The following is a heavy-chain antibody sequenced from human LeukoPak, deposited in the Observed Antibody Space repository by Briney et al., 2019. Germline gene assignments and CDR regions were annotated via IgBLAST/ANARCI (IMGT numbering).Heavy chain of an antibody. CDR2: LYSDGNT. D-gene: IGHD1-14*01. J-gene: IGHJ4*02. CDR1: GITFSNPW. Sequence: GGSLRLSCAASGITFSNPWMNWVRQAPGTGLEWVSVLYSDGNTKYADSVQGRFTISRDNSKNTLYLEMNSLSPDDTAVYYCARGVEPLAANTLSYWGQGTLVTVSS. V-gene: IGHV3-53*01. CDR3: ARGVEPLAANTLSY.